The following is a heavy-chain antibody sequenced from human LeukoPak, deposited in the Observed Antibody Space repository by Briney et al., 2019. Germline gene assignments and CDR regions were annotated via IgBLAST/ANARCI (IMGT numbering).Heavy chain of an antibody. Sequence: GGSLRLSCASSGFTFDRFTIHWVRQTPGKGLEWVSLINRRGHTFYADSVKGRFTISRDNSRNSVFLQMNSLRPEDTALYHCAKEVDCPSDCLFFHSWGQGTLVTVSS. CDR2: INRRGHT. CDR1: GFTFDRFT. D-gene: IGHD2-21*02. J-gene: IGHJ4*02. CDR3: AKEVDCPSDCLFFHS. V-gene: IGHV3-43*01.